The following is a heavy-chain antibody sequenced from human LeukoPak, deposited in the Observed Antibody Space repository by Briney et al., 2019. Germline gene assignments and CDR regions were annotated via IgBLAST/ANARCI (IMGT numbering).Heavy chain of an antibody. CDR2: ISYTEGI. Sequence: SETLSLTCTVSGGSTSGYFWSWIRQPPGRGLEWIGYISYTEGINYNPSLKGRITISVDTSKNQFSLKLSSVTAADTAVYYCARHRGGSYNSGYYSFDYWGQGTLVTVSS. J-gene: IGHJ4*02. CDR1: GGSTSGYF. CDR3: ARHRGGSYNSGYYSFDY. D-gene: IGHD3-22*01. V-gene: IGHV4-59*08.